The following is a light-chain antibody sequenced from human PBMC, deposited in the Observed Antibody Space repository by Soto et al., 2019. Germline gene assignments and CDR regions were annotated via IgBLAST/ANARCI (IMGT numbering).Light chain of an antibody. CDR3: QSYDSSLSGSV. Sequence: QSVLTQPPSVSGAPGQRVTISCTGSSSNIGAGYDVPWYQQFPGTAPKLLIYGDNNRPSGVPYRFSGSKSGTSASLAITGLQAEDEADYYCQSYDSSLSGSVFGGGTKLTVL. CDR1: SSNIGAGYD. J-gene: IGLJ2*01. CDR2: GDN. V-gene: IGLV1-40*01.